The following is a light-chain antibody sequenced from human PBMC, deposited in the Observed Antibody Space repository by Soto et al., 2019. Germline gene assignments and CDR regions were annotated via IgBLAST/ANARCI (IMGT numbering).Light chain of an antibody. V-gene: IGKV3-15*01. CDR2: GAF. J-gene: IGKJ1*01. CDR1: QSVSYN. Sequence: EIVMTQSPVTLSVSPGERATLSCRASQSVSYNLAWYQHRPGQAPRLLIYGAFTRATAIPARFTGSGSGTEFTLTISSLQSEDFALYYCQQYKNWPRTFGQGTKVEIK. CDR3: QQYKNWPRT.